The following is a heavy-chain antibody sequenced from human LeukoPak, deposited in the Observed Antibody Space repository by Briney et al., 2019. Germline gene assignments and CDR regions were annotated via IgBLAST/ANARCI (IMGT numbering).Heavy chain of an antibody. CDR3: ASHALIREAMKGWFDP. CDR1: GGSISSSSYY. J-gene: IGHJ5*02. D-gene: IGHD3-10*01. Sequence: PSETLSLTCTVSGGSISSSSYYWGWIRQPPGKGLEWIGSIYYSGSTYYNPSLKSRVIISVDTSKNQFSLNLSSVTAADTAVYYCASHALIREAMKGWFDPWGQGTLVTVSS. V-gene: IGHV4-39*01. CDR2: IYYSGST.